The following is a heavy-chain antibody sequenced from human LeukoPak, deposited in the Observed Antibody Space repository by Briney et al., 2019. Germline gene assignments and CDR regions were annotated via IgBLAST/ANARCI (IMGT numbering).Heavy chain of an antibody. CDR1: GYTFGSDD. CDR2: ISAYNGNT. CDR3: ARNLWFGESSDAFDM. Sequence: ASVKVSCKASGYTFGSDDINWVRQATGQGLEWMGWISAYNGNTNYAQKLQGRVTMTTDTSTSTAYMDMSSLRSDDTAVYYCARNLWFGESSDAFDMWGQGTMVTVSS. V-gene: IGHV1-18*01. J-gene: IGHJ3*02. D-gene: IGHD3-10*01.